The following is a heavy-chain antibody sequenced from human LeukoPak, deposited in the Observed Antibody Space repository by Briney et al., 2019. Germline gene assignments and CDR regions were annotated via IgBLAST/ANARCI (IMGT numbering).Heavy chain of an antibody. V-gene: IGHV1-2*06. D-gene: IGHD3-9*01. CDR2: INPNSGGT. CDR3: ARGGYDILTGYAPYFDY. J-gene: IGHJ4*02. Sequence: ASVKVSCKASGGTFSSYAISWVRQAPGQGLEWMGRINPNSGGTNYAQKFQGRVTMTRDTSISTAYMELSRLRSDDTAVYYCARGGYDILTGYAPYFDYWGQGTLVTVSS. CDR1: GGTFSSYA.